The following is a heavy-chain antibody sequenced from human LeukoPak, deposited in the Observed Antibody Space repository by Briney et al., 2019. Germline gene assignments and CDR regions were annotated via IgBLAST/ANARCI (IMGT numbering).Heavy chain of an antibody. CDR2: ISSSGSTI. V-gene: IGHV3-48*03. CDR3: ARDDSSGYSSRGVFDI. CDR1: GFTFSSYE. D-gene: IGHD3-22*01. J-gene: IGHJ3*02. Sequence: GGSLRLSCAASGFTFSSYEMNWVRQAPGKGLEWVSYISSSGSTIYDADSVKGRFTISRDNAKNSLYLQMNSLRAEDTAVYYCARDDSSGYSSRGVFDIWGQGTMVTVPS.